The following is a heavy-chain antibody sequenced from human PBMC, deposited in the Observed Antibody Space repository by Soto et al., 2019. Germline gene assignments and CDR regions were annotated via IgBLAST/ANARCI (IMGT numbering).Heavy chain of an antibody. Sequence: SGPTLVNPTQTLTLTCTFSGFSLGISGMCVSWVRQPPGKALEWLALIDWGDEKYYSTSLKTRLTISKDTSRNQVVLTMTNMDPVDTATYYCARIRNTRGSGWYYFDYWGQGTLVTVSS. CDR3: ARIRNTRGSGWYYFDY. J-gene: IGHJ4*02. CDR1: GFSLGISGMC. V-gene: IGHV2-70*20. CDR2: IDWGDEK. D-gene: IGHD6-19*01.